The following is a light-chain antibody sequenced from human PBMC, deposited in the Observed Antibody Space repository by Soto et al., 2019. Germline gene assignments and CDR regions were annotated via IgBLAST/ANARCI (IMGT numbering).Light chain of an antibody. CDR1: SSDVGGYKS. V-gene: IGLV2-14*01. J-gene: IGLJ7*01. CDR3: SSYTTSSTWV. Sequence: QSALTQPASVSGSPGQSITISCTGTSSDVGGYKSISWYQQHPGRAPKLMISEVSNRPSGVSNRFSGSKSGNTASLTISGLQAEDEADYYCSSYTTSSTWVFGGGTQLTVL. CDR2: EVS.